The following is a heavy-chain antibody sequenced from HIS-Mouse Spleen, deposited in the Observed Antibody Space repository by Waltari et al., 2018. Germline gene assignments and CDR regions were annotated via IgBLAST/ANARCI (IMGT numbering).Heavy chain of an antibody. CDR2: INSDGSST. CDR3: ARDLELDAFDI. J-gene: IGHJ3*02. CDR1: GVTFRSYW. D-gene: IGHD1-1*01. V-gene: IGHV3-74*01. Sequence: EVQLVESGGGLVQPGGALRLSCAASGVTFRSYWMHWVRQAPGKGLVWVSRINSDGSSTSYADSVKGRFTISRDNAKNTLYLQMNSLRAEDTAVYYCARDLELDAFDIWGQGTMVTVSS.